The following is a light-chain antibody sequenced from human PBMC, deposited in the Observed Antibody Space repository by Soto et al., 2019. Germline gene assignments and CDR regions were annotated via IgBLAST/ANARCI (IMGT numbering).Light chain of an antibody. CDR3: CSYTSSATLV. V-gene: IGLV2-14*01. Sequence: QSALTQPASVSGSPGQSITISCSGTTNDIGGYNYVSRYQHHPGKVPKVFIYEVRNRPSGVSNRFSGSKSGNTASLTISGLQAEDEADYYCCSYTSSATLVFGGGTKLTVL. CDR1: TNDIGGYNY. J-gene: IGLJ3*02. CDR2: EVR.